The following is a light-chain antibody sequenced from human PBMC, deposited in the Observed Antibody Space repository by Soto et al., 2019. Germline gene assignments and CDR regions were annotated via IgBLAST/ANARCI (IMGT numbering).Light chain of an antibody. J-gene: IGKJ1*01. CDR1: QSVSSN. CDR2: GAS. CDR3: QQYNNWQT. V-gene: IGKV3-15*01. Sequence: IVITQSPATLSVSPGERASLSCRASQSVSSNLAWYQQKPGQAPRLLIYGASTRATGIPARFSGSGSGTEFTLTISILQSEDFAIYYCQQYNNWQTFGQGTKVDIK.